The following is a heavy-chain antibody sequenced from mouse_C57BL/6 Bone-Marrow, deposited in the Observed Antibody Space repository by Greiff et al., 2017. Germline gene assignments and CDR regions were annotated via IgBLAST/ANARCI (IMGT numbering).Heavy chain of an antibody. V-gene: IGHV3-6*01. CDR1: GYSITSGYY. CDR3: ARNEYEGY. D-gene: IGHD2-4*01. Sequence: EVKLVESGPGLVKPSQSLSLTCSVTGYSITSGYYWNWIRQFPGNKLEWMGYISYDGSNNYNPSLKNRISITRDTSKNQFFLKLNSVTTEDTATYYCARNEYEGYWGQGTSVTVSS. CDR2: ISYDGSN. J-gene: IGHJ4*01.